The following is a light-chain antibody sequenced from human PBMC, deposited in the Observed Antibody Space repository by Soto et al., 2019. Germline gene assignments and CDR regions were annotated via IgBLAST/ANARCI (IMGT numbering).Light chain of an antibody. V-gene: IGKV3-20*01. Sequence: EIVLTQSPGTLSLSPGERATLSCRASQSINNRYLAWYQQKPGQAPRLLIYAASSRATGIPDRFSGSGSGTDFTLTISRLELEDFAVYYWRQFGRSPGFTFGPGTNVDIK. J-gene: IGKJ3*01. CDR3: RQFGRSPGFT. CDR1: QSINNRY. CDR2: AAS.